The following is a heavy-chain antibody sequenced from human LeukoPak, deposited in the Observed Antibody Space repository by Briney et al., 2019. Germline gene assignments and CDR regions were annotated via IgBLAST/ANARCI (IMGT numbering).Heavy chain of an antibody. CDR1: GGSISSYY. Sequence: SETLSLTCTVSGGSISSYYWSWIRQPAGKGLEWIGRIYNSGSTNYNPSLKSRVTMSVDTSKNQFSLKLSSVTAADTAVYYCARAWGYYDSSGYQVNYFDYWGQGTLVTVSS. D-gene: IGHD3-22*01. V-gene: IGHV4-4*07. J-gene: IGHJ4*02. CDR3: ARAWGYYDSSGYQVNYFDY. CDR2: IYNSGST.